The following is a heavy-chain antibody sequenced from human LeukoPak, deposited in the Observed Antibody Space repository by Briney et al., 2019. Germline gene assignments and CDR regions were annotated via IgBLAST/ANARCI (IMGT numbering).Heavy chain of an antibody. J-gene: IGHJ6*02. CDR1: GFTFKIYS. Sequence: GGSLRLSCAASGFTFKIYSMNWVRQAPGKGLEWVSSISSSSNYRYFADSVNGRFTISRDNAKNSLYLQMNSLRAEDTAVYYCATSYPKLRFLEWLDVWGQGTTVTVSS. CDR3: ATSYPKLRFLEWLDV. CDR2: ISSSSNYR. V-gene: IGHV3-21*04. D-gene: IGHD3-3*01.